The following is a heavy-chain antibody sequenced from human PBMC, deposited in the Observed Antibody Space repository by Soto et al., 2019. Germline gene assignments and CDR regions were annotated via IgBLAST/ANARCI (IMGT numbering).Heavy chain of an antibody. CDR1: GFTFSSYG. CDR2: IWYDGSNK. D-gene: IGHD3-3*01. CDR3: ARDSPKGLRFLERYYYYGMDV. Sequence: QVQLVESGGGVVQPGRSLRLSCAASGFTFSSYGMHWVRQAPGKGLEWVAVIWYDGSNKYYADPVKGRFTISRDNSKNTLYLQMNSLRAEDTAVYYCARDSPKGLRFLERYYYYGMDVWGQGTTVTVSS. J-gene: IGHJ6*02. V-gene: IGHV3-33*01.